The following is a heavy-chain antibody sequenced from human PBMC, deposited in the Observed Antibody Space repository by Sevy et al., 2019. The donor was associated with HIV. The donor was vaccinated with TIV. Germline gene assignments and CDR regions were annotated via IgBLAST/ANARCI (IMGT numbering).Heavy chain of an antibody. J-gene: IGHJ6*02. CDR2: IKSKTDGGTT. D-gene: IGHD6-13*01. Sequence: GGSLRLSCAASGFTFSNAWMSWVRQAPGKGLEWVGRIKSKTDGGTTDYAAPVKGRFTISRDGSKNTLYLQMNSLKTEDTAVYYCTTCQYSSSWFDYYYYGMDVWGQGTTVTVSS. CDR1: GFTFSNAW. CDR3: TTCQYSSSWFDYYYYGMDV. V-gene: IGHV3-15*01.